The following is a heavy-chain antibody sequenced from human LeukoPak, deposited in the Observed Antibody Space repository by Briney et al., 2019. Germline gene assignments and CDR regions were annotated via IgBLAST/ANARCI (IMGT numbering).Heavy chain of an antibody. J-gene: IGHJ3*02. Sequence: GGSLRLSCAASESIVSGNYMTWVRQAPGKGLEWLSVIYTGGGTYYADSVKGRFTISRDTSKTTVYLQMNSLRGDNTAIYYCAHYDFWSGHALDIWGQGTMVTVSS. CDR3: AHYDFWSGHALDI. CDR2: IYTGGGT. D-gene: IGHD3-3*01. CDR1: ESIVSGNY. V-gene: IGHV3-66*01.